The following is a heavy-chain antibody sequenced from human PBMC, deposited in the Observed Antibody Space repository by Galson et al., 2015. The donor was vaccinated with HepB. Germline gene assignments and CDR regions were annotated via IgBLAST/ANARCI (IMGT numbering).Heavy chain of an antibody. V-gene: IGHV3-48*04. CDR1: GFTFSSYS. CDR3: ARGYRGYDTIDY. J-gene: IGHJ4*02. D-gene: IGHD5-12*01. CDR2: ISSSSSTI. Sequence: SLRLSCAASGFTFSSYSMNWVRQAPGKGLEWASYISSSSSTIYYADSVKGRFTISRENAKNSLYLQMNSLRAEDTAVYYCARGYRGYDTIDYWGQGTLVTVSS.